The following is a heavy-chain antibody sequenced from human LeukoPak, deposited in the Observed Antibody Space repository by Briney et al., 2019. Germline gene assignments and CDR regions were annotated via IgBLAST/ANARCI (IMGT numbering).Heavy chain of an antibody. CDR2: IRYDGSNK. CDR1: GFTFSSYG. Sequence: GGSLRLSCAASGFTFSSYGMHWVRQAPGKGLEWVAFIRYDGSNKYYADSVKGRFTISRDNSKNTLCLQMNSLRAEDTAVYYCAKVSYGSGSYSTLDYWGQGTLVTVSS. V-gene: IGHV3-30*02. D-gene: IGHD3-10*01. CDR3: AKVSYGSGSYSTLDY. J-gene: IGHJ4*02.